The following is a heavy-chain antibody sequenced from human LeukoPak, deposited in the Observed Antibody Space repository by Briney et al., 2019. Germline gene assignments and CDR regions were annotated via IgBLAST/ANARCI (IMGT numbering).Heavy chain of an antibody. Sequence: GSLRLSCAASGFTFSSYSMNWVRQAPGKGLEWVSSISSSSSYIYYADSVKGRFTISRDNAENSLYLQMNSLRAEDTAVYYCARGVGATAFDIWGQGTMVTVSS. CDR3: ARGVGATAFDI. CDR1: GFTFSSYS. CDR2: ISSSSSYI. V-gene: IGHV3-21*01. D-gene: IGHD1-26*01. J-gene: IGHJ3*02.